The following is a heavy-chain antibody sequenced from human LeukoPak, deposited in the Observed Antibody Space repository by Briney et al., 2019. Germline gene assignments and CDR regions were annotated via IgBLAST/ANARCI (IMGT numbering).Heavy chain of an antibody. D-gene: IGHD5-18*01. V-gene: IGHV3-30*04. CDR3: AKESGRYSYGYLDY. J-gene: IGHJ4*02. CDR1: GFTFSNYA. CDR2: ISYDGSNK. Sequence: GRSLRLSCAASGFTFSNYAMHWVRQAPGKGLEWVAVISYDGSNKYYADSVKGRFTISRDNSKNTLYLQMNSLRAEDTAVYYCAKESGRYSYGYLDYWGQGTLVTVSS.